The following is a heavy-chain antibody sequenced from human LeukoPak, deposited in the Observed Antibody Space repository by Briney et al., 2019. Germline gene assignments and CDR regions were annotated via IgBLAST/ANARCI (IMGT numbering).Heavy chain of an antibody. Sequence: PGGSLRLSCAASGFTFSKYWMSWVRQAPGKGLEWVANINEDGSEKNYVDSVKGRFTISRDNAKNSLFLQMNSLRAEDTALYYCARGGPTGALDDWGQGTLVTVSS. J-gene: IGHJ4*02. CDR1: GFTFSKYW. V-gene: IGHV3-7*01. D-gene: IGHD7-27*01. CDR3: ARGGPTGALDD. CDR2: INEDGSEK.